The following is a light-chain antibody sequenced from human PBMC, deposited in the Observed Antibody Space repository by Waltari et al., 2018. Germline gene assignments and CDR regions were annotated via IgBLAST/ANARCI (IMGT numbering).Light chain of an antibody. CDR3: YSADSSGNHRV. V-gene: IGLV3-10*01. CDR2: EDS. Sequence: SYELTQPPSVSVSPGQTARITCSGDALPQKYAYWYQQKSGQAPVLVIYEDSKRPPGIPERFSGSNSGTMATLTISGAQVEDEADYYCYSADSSGNHRVFGGGTKLTIL. J-gene: IGLJ3*02. CDR1: ALPQKY.